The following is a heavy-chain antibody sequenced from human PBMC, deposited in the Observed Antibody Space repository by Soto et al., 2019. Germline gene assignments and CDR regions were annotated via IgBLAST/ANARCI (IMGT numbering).Heavy chain of an antibody. CDR2: IKQDGSEK. CDR3: AKTTVTTVDYYGMDV. D-gene: IGHD4-4*01. Sequence: GGSLRLSCAASGFTFSSYWMSWVRQAPGKGLEWVANIKQDGSEKYYVDSVKGRFTISRDNAKNSLYLQMNSLRAEDTAVYYCAKTTVTTVDYYGMDVWGQGTTVTVSS. J-gene: IGHJ6*02. V-gene: IGHV3-7*05. CDR1: GFTFSSYW.